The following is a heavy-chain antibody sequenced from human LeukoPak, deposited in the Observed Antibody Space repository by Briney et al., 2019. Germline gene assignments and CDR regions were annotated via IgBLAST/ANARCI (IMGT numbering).Heavy chain of an antibody. J-gene: IGHJ4*02. D-gene: IGHD6-19*01. CDR3: ASGGSSSGTFDY. CDR2: ISSSSSYI. Sequence: GGSLRLSCAASGFTFSSYSMNWVRQAPGKGLEWVSSISSSSSYIYYADSVKGRFTISRDNAKNSLYLQMNSLRAEDTAVYYCASGGSSSGTFDYWGQGTLVTVSS. CDR1: GFTFSSYS. V-gene: IGHV3-21*01.